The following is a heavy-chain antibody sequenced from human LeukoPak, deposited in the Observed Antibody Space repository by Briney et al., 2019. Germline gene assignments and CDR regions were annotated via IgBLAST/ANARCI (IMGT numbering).Heavy chain of an antibody. V-gene: IGHV3-30*04. CDR1: GFTFSSYA. CDR2: ISSDGSNK. J-gene: IGHJ3*02. CDR3: AREYWSNAFDI. D-gene: IGHD2-8*02. Sequence: GGSLRLSCAASGFTFSSYAMHWVRQAPGKGLEWLAVISSDGSNKYYADSVKGRFTISRDNSKNTLYLQMNSLRAEDTAVYYCAREYWSNAFDIWGQGTMVTVSS.